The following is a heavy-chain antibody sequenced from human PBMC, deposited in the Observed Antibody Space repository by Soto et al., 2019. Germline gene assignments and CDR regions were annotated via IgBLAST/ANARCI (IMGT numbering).Heavy chain of an antibody. J-gene: IGHJ6*02. CDR1: GFTFGDYA. V-gene: IGHV3-49*03. CDR3: TRDDSSSWYNGMDV. Sequence: GGSLRLSCTASGFTFGDYAMSWFRQAPGKGLEWVGFIRSKAYGGTTENAASVKGRFTISRDDSKSIAYLQMNSLKTEDTAVYYCTRDDSSSWYNGMDVWGQGTTVTVSS. D-gene: IGHD6-13*01. CDR2: IRSKAYGGTT.